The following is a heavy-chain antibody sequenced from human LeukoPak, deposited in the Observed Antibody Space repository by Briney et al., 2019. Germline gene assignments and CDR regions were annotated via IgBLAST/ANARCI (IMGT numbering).Heavy chain of an antibody. D-gene: IGHD2-2*01. CDR1: GYTLTELS. Sequence: ASVKVSCKVSGYTLTELSMHWVRQAPGKGLEWMGGFDPEDGETIYAQKFQGRVTMTEDTSTDTAYMELSSLRSEDTAVYYCATDLRCSSTSCSDYWGQGTLVTVSS. CDR3: ATDLRCSSTSCSDY. J-gene: IGHJ4*02. V-gene: IGHV1-24*01. CDR2: FDPEDGET.